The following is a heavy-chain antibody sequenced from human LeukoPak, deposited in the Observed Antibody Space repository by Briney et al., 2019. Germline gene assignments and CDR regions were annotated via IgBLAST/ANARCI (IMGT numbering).Heavy chain of an antibody. CDR3: GRLAHNAWYAIDF. J-gene: IGHJ4*02. Sequence: PGGSLRLSCVASDFTFNFYWMTWVRQAPGKGLEWLANILPDGSQKYYVDSVKGRFTISRDNPKNSLHLQINSLRADDTAVYYCGRLAHNAWYAIDFWGQGTLVTVSS. CDR2: ILPDGSQK. D-gene: IGHD2-2*01. CDR1: DFTFNFYW. V-gene: IGHV3-7*01.